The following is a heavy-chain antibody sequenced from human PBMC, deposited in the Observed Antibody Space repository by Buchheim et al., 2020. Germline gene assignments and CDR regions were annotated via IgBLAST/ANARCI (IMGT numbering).Heavy chain of an antibody. D-gene: IGHD6-13*01. CDR1: GGSISSSSYY. CDR2: TYYSGST. Sequence: QLQLQESGPGLVKPSETLSLTCTVSGGSISSSSYYWGWIRQPPGKGLEWIGSTYYSGSTYYNPSLKSRVTISVDTSKNQFSLKLSSVTAADTAVYYCARQSHGSSWYAPRWFDPWGQGTL. CDR3: ARQSHGSSWYAPRWFDP. V-gene: IGHV4-39*01. J-gene: IGHJ5*02.